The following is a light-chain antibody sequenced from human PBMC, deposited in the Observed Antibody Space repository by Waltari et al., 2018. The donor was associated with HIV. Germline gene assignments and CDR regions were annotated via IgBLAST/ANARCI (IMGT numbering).Light chain of an antibody. CDR2: EAS. Sequence: DIQLTQSPSYLSAHVGDRVTITCRASQTISTWLGWYQQRPGKAPKVLIYEASTLQSGVPSRFTGSGSGTEFTLTISSLQPDDFATYYCQQYHDYSTFGQGTKLVIK. CDR1: QTISTW. J-gene: IGKJ2*01. V-gene: IGKV1-5*03. CDR3: QQYHDYST.